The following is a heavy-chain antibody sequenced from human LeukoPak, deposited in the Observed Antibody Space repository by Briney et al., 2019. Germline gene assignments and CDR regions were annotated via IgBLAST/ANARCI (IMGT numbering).Heavy chain of an antibody. D-gene: IGHD2-2*01. CDR3: AKDRHAPGRYCSSTSCFPFDS. CDR2: ISFDGSNK. V-gene: IGHV3-30*18. J-gene: IGHJ5*01. Sequence: GRSLRLSCAASGFTFSSYDMHWVRQAPGKGLEWVAVISFDGSNKYYADSVKGRFTISRDNTKNTLYLQMNSLRAEDTAVYYCAKDRHAPGRYCSSTSCFPFDSWGQGTLVTVSS. CDR1: GFTFSSYD.